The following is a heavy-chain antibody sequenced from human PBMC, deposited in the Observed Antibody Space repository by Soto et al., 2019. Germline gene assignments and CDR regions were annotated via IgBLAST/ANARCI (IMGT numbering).Heavy chain of an antibody. Sequence: QLQLEESGPGLVGPSETLSLTCTVSGGSINTYNLFWAWVRQPPGKGLGWIASIHYGGNGYYSTSLTTRATISRDTSKNRVSLELRSVTAADTAVYYCARVNVTLDLWGLGTLVTVSS. D-gene: IGHD2-21*02. CDR1: GGSINTYNLF. CDR2: IHYGGNG. V-gene: IGHV4-39*01. J-gene: IGHJ4*02. CDR3: ARVNVTLDL.